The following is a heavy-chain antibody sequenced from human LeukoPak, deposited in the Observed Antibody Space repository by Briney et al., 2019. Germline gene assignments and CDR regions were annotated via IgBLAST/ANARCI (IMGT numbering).Heavy chain of an antibody. CDR3: ARGRPISITMIVVVISDAFDI. J-gene: IGHJ3*02. CDR2: VSYDGSNK. V-gene: IGHV3-30-3*01. D-gene: IGHD3-22*01. Sequence: GGSLRLSCAASGFTFSSYAMHWVRQAPGKGLEWVAVVSYDGSNKYNADSVKGRFTISRDNSKNTLYLQMNSLRAEDTAVYYCARGRPISITMIVVVISDAFDIWGQGTMVTVSS. CDR1: GFTFSSYA.